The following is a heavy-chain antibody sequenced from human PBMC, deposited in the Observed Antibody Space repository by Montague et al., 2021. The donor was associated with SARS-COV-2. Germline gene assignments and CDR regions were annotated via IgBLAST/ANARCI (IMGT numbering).Heavy chain of an antibody. CDR3: ARESLHLTGYYNDYFDY. CDR2: IYTSGST. V-gene: IGHV4-61*02. J-gene: IGHJ4*02. CDR1: GGSISSGSYY. D-gene: IGHD3-9*01. Sequence: TLSLTCTVSGGSISSGSYYWNWIRQPAGKGLEWIGRIYTSGSTNYXPSLKSRVTIPVDTSKNQFSLKLSSVTAADTAVYYCARESLHLTGYYNDYFDYWGQGTLVTVSS.